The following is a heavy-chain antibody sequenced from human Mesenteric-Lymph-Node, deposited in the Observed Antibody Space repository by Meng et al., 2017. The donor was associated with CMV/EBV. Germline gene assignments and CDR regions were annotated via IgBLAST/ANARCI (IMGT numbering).Heavy chain of an antibody. D-gene: IGHD3-22*01. CDR3: ARDGRNYYDSSGYPLLGDY. V-gene: IGHV1-46*01. J-gene: IGHJ4*02. CDR1: GYTFTGYY. CDR2: INPSGGST. Sequence: ASVKVSCKASGYTFTGYYMHWVRQAPGQGLEWMGIINPSGGSTSYAQKFQGRVTMTRDTSTSTVYMGLSSLRSEDTAVYYCARDGRNYYDSSGYPLLGDYWGQGTLVTVSS.